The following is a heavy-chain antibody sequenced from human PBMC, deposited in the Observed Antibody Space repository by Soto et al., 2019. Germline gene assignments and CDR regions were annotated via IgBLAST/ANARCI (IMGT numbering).Heavy chain of an antibody. D-gene: IGHD2-15*01. CDR2: TNPEGSEK. V-gene: IGHV3-7*01. CDR3: SSTSFKDGFVM. Sequence: EVQVVESGGGLVQPGGSLRLSCEVSGITFSHYWMSWVRQAPGKGLEWVGNTNPEGSEKYYVDSVKGRFTISRDNAKNSLYLQMNSLRAEDPAVYYCSSTSFKDGFVMWGQGTVITVSS. J-gene: IGHJ3*02. CDR1: GITFSHYW.